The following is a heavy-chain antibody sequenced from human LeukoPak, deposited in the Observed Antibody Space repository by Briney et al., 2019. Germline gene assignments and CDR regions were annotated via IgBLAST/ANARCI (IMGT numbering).Heavy chain of an antibody. V-gene: IGHV4-59*01. Sequence: NPSETLSLTCAVYGGSFSNYYWSWIRQPPGKGLEWIGYIYYSGSTNYNPSLKSRVTISVDTSKNQFSLKLSSVTAADTAVYYCAREGGSYPSYFDYWGQGTLVTVSS. CDR1: GGSFSNYY. J-gene: IGHJ4*02. CDR2: IYYSGST. D-gene: IGHD1-26*01. CDR3: AREGGSYPSYFDY.